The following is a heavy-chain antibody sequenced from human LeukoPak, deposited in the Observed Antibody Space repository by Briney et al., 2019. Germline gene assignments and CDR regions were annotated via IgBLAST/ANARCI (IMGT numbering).Heavy chain of an antibody. Sequence: GGSPRLSCAASGFTVSSNYMSWVRQAPGKGLEWVSVIYSGGSTYYADSVKGRFTISRDNSKNTLYLQMNSLRAEDTAVYYCARGYSSSWYFDYWGQGTLVTVSS. D-gene: IGHD6-13*01. CDR2: IYSGGST. V-gene: IGHV3-53*01. CDR1: GFTVSSNY. J-gene: IGHJ4*02. CDR3: ARGYSSSWYFDY.